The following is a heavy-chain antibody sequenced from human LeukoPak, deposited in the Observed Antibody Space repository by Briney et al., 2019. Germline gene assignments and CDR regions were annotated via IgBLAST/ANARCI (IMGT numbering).Heavy chain of an antibody. Sequence: PGGSLRLSCAASGFTFSSYPMSWVRQAPGKGLEWVSAISGSGGSTYYADFVKGRFTISRDNSKNTLYLQKNSLRAEDTAVYYCAKGISSTSCFDYWGQGTLVTVSS. V-gene: IGHV3-23*01. CDR3: AKGISSTSCFDY. CDR1: GFTFSSYP. CDR2: ISGSGGST. D-gene: IGHD2-2*01. J-gene: IGHJ4*02.